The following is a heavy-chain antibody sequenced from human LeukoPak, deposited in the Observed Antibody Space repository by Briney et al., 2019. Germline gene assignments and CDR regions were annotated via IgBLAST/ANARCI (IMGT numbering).Heavy chain of an antibody. CDR3: ARGGRREMATIDY. CDR1: GYTFTGYY. Sequence: ASVKVSCKASGYTFTGYYMHWVRQAPGQWLEWMGRINPNSGGTNYAQKFQGRVTMTRDTSISTAYMELSRLRSDDTAVYYCARGGRREMATIDYWGQGTLVTVSS. CDR2: INPNSGGT. D-gene: IGHD5-24*01. V-gene: IGHV1-2*06. J-gene: IGHJ4*02.